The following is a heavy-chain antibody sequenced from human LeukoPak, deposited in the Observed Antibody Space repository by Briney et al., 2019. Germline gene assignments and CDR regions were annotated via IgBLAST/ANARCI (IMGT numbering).Heavy chain of an antibody. Sequence: GGSLRLSCTTSGFIFRTYWMHWVRRDPGKGLVWVSRISNDGRNINYADSVKGRFTISRDNAKNTLYLQMNSLRAEDTAMYYCPRDTPEGGSVFAYWGQGPWSPSPQ. D-gene: IGHD6-19*01. CDR3: PRDTPEGGSVFAY. CDR1: GFIFRTYW. V-gene: IGHV3-74*01. J-gene: IGHJ4*02. CDR2: ISNDGRNI.